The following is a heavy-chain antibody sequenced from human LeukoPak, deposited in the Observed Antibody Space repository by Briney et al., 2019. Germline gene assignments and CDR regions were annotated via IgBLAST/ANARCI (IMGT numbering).Heavy chain of an antibody. V-gene: IGHV1-18*01. Sequence: ASVKVSCKASGYTFTSYGISWVRQAPGQGLEWMGWISAYNGNTNYAQKFQGRVTMTRDTSTSTVYMELSSLRSEDTAVYYCARAVAGEPYFDYWGQGTLVTVSS. D-gene: IGHD6-19*01. CDR2: ISAYNGNT. CDR3: ARAVAGEPYFDY. J-gene: IGHJ4*02. CDR1: GYTFTSYG.